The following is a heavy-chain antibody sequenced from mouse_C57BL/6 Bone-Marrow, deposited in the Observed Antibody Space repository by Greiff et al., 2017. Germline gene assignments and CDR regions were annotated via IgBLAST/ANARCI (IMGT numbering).Heavy chain of an antibody. CDR1: GYAFSSSW. D-gene: IGHD2-4*01. V-gene: IGHV1-82*01. J-gene: IGHJ4*01. Sequence: QVQLQQSGPELVKPGASVKISCKASGYAFSSSWMNWVKQRPGKGLEWIGRIYPGDGDTNYNGKFKGKATLTADKSSSTAYMQLSSLTSEDSAVYFCARRDDYRRLLMDYWGQGTSVTVSS. CDR3: ARRDDYRRLLMDY. CDR2: IYPGDGDT.